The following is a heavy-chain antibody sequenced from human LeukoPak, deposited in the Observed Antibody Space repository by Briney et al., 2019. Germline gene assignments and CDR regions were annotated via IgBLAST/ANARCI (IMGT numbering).Heavy chain of an antibody. CDR2: IYHSGST. V-gene: IGHV4-4*02. Sequence: SETLSLTCAVSGDSITSNNLWSWVRQSPGKGLEWIGEIYHSGSTNYNPSLKSRVTISLDKSKNQFSLTLNSATAADTAVYYCARTYYYYMDVWGKGTTVTVS. CDR3: ARTYYYYMDV. J-gene: IGHJ6*03. CDR1: GDSITSNNL.